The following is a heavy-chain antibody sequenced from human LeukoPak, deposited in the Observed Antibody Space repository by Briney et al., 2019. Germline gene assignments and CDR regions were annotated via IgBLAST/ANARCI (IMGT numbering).Heavy chain of an antibody. CDR1: GFTFSDYY. CDR2: ISSSGSTI. V-gene: IGHV3-11*01. Sequence: PGGSLRLSCAASGFTFSDYYMSWIRQAPGKGLEWVSYISSSGSTIYYADSVKGRFTISRDNAKNSLYLQMNSLRAEDTAVYYCARDRRDIVVVVATYYYYYMDVWGKGTTVTVSS. J-gene: IGHJ6*03. D-gene: IGHD2-15*01. CDR3: ARDRRDIVVVVATYYYYYMDV.